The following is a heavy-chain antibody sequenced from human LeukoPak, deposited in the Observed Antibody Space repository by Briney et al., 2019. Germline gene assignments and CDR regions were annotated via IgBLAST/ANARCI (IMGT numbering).Heavy chain of an antibody. Sequence: SGGSLRLSCAASGFTFSSYAMSWVRQAPGKGLEWVSAISGSGGSTYYADSVKGRFTISRDNSKNTLYLQMNSLRAEDTAVYYCAKDRGFGELLYESDYWGQGTLVTVSS. D-gene: IGHD3-10*01. J-gene: IGHJ4*02. CDR3: AKDRGFGELLYESDY. CDR2: ISGSGGST. CDR1: GFTFSSYA. V-gene: IGHV3-23*01.